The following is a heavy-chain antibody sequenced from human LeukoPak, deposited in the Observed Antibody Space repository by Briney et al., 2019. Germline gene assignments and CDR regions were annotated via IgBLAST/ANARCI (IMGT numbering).Heavy chain of an antibody. CDR2: IIPIPGIA. Sequence: SVKVSCKASGGTFSSYAISWVRQAPGQGLEWMGRIIPIPGIANYAQKFQGRVTITADKSTSTAYMELSSLRSEDTAVYYCARDADQYYYGSGSLYNWFDPWGQGTLVTVSS. CDR1: GGTFSSYA. CDR3: ARDADQYYYGSGSLYNWFDP. J-gene: IGHJ5*02. V-gene: IGHV1-69*04. D-gene: IGHD3-10*01.